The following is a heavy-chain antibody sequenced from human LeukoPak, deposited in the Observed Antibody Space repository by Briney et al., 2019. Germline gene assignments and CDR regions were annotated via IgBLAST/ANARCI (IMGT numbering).Heavy chain of an antibody. J-gene: IGHJ4*02. Sequence: GGSLRLSCAASGFTFSSYAMHWVRQAPGKGLEWVAVISYDGSNKYYADSVKGRFTISRDNSKNTLYLQMNSLRAGDTAVYYCARDGCSSTSCYVPPPYWGQGTLVTVSS. CDR3: ARDGCSSTSCYVPPPY. CDR2: ISYDGSNK. CDR1: GFTFSSYA. V-gene: IGHV3-30*04. D-gene: IGHD2-2*01.